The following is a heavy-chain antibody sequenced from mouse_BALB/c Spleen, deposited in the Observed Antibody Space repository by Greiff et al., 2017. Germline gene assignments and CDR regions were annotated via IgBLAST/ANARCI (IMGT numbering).Heavy chain of an antibody. CDR3: ARNYGNYWYFDV. D-gene: IGHD2-1*01. CDR1: GSAFSSYD. Sequence: EVKLVESGGGLVKPGGSLKLSCAASGSAFSSYDMSWVRQTPEKRLEWVAYISSGGGSTYYPDTVKGRFTISRDNAKNTLYLQMSSLKSEDTAMYYCARNYGNYWYFDVWGAGTTVTVSS. CDR2: ISSGGGST. J-gene: IGHJ1*01. V-gene: IGHV5-12-1*01.